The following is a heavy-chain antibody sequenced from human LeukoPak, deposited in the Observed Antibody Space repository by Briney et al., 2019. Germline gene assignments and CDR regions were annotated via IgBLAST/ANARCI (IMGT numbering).Heavy chain of an antibody. J-gene: IGHJ4*02. Sequence: ASVKVSCKASGYTFTSYDISWVRQAPGQGLEWMGWISPYNGNTNYAQKLQGRVTMTTYTSTTTDYMDLRSLRSDDTAVYYCASPGDYGPYYFDCWGQGTLVTVSS. V-gene: IGHV1-18*01. CDR3: ASPGDYGPYYFDC. D-gene: IGHD4-17*01. CDR1: GYTFTSYD. CDR2: ISPYNGNT.